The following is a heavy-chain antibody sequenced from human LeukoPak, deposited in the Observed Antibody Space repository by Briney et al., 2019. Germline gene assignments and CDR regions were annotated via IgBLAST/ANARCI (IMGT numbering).Heavy chain of an antibody. CDR1: GGSFSGYY. J-gene: IGHJ4*02. V-gene: IGHV4-34*01. Sequence: SETLSLTCAVYGGSFSGYYWSWIRQPPGKGLEWIGEINHSGSTNYNPSLKSRVTISVDTSKNQFSLKLSSVTAADTAVYYCARHLALYYDILNWGQGTLVTVSS. CDR2: INHSGST. CDR3: ARHLALYYDILN. D-gene: IGHD3-9*01.